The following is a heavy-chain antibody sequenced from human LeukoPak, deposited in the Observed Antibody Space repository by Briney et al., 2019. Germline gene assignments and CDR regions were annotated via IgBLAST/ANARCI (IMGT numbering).Heavy chain of an antibody. CDR3: ARHRSYYYGSGSYRNWFDP. Sequence: SETLSLTCTVSGGSISSSSYYWGWIRQPPGKGLEWIGEINHSGSTNYNPSLKSRVTISVDTSKNQFSLKLSSVTAADTAVYYCARHRSYYYGSGSYRNWFDPWGQGTLVTVSS. J-gene: IGHJ5*02. V-gene: IGHV4-39*01. CDR1: GGSISSSSYY. D-gene: IGHD3-10*01. CDR2: INHSGST.